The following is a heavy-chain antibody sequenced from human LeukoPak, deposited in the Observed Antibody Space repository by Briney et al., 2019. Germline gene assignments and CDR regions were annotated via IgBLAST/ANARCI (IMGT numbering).Heavy chain of an antibody. D-gene: IGHD1-14*01. CDR2: IYYSGST. CDR1: GGSISSHY. J-gene: IGHJ2*01. Sequence: SETLSLTCTVSGGSISSHYWSWIRQPPGKGLEWIGYIYYSGSTNYNRSLKRRVTLSVDTSKNQSSLKLNSVTGDDTAVHYCARREPYWYFDLWGRGNLVTVSS. V-gene: IGHV4-59*08. CDR3: ARREPYWYFDL.